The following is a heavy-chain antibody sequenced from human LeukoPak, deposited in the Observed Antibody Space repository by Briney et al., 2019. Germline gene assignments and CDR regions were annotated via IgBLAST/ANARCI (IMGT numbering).Heavy chain of an antibody. J-gene: IGHJ5*02. CDR2: IFNSGST. CDR1: GGSISSSKYY. Sequence: TSETLSLTCTVSGGSISSSKYYWGWIRQPPGKGLEWIGTIFNSGSTHYNPSLKSRVTISVDTSKNQFSLKLSSVTAADTAVYYCARDYYGSGSYYNLRWFDPWGQGTLVTVSS. CDR3: ARDYYGSGSYYNLRWFDP. V-gene: IGHV4-39*07. D-gene: IGHD3-10*01.